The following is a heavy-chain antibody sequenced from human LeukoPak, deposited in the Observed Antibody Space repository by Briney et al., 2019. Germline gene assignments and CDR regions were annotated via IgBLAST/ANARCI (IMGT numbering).Heavy chain of an antibody. V-gene: IGHV4-34*01. J-gene: IGHJ3*02. D-gene: IGHD3-16*02. CDR2: INHSGST. CDR1: GGSFSGYY. CDR3: ARELAITFGGVIVMSGAFDI. Sequence: SETLSLTCAVYGGSFSGYYWSWIRQPPGKGLEWIGEINHSGSTNYNPSLKSRVTISVDTSKIQFSLKLSSVTAADTAVYYCARELAITFGGVIVMSGAFDIWGQGTMVTVSS.